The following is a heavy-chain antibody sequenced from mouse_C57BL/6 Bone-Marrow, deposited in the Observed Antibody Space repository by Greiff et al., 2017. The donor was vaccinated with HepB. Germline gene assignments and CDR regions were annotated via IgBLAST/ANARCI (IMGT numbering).Heavy chain of an antibody. CDR3: ARPSYYSWYFDV. CDR2: ILPSIGRT. V-gene: IGHV15-2*01. Sequence: VQLKESGSELRSPGSSVKLSCKDFDSEVFPIAYMSWVRQKPGHGFEWIGCILPSIGRTIYGEKFEDKATLDADTLSNTAYLELNSLTSEDSAIYYCARPSYYSWYFDVWGTGTTVTVSS. CDR1: DSEVFPIAY. D-gene: IGHD2-12*01. J-gene: IGHJ1*03.